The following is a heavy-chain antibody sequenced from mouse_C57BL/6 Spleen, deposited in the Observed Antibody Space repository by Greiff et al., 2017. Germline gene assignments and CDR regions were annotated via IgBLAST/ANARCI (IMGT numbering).Heavy chain of an antibody. Sequence: VKLMESGAELVRPGTSVKVSCKASGYAFTNYLIAWVKQRPGQGLEWIGVINPGSGGTNYNEKFKGKATLTADKSSSTAYMQLSRLTSEDSAVYFWERGGDYDVGYAMDYWGQGTSVTVSS. D-gene: IGHD2-4*01. J-gene: IGHJ4*01. V-gene: IGHV1-54*01. CDR2: INPGSGGT. CDR3: ERGGDYDVGYAMDY. CDR1: GYAFTNYL.